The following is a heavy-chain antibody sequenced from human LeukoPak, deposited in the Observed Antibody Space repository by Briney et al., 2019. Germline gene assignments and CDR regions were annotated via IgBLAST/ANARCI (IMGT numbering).Heavy chain of an antibody. J-gene: IGHJ1*01. CDR1: EFTFSTYW. V-gene: IGHV3-74*01. CDR3: ARAPSEIGGYYPEYFRH. Sequence: TGGSLRLSCAASEFTFSTYWMHWVRQAPGKGLVWVSRIKSDGGTNYADSVKGRFTISRDNAKKTVSLQMNGLRPEDTGVYYCARAPSEIGGYYPEYFRHWGQGTLVTVSS. CDR2: IKSDGGT. D-gene: IGHD3-22*01.